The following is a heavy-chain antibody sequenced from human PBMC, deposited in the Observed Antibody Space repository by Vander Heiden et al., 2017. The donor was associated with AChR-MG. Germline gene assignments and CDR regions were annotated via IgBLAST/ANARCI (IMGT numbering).Heavy chain of an antibody. Sequence: QVQLVQSGAEVKKPGASVKVYCKASGYTFTSYDFNWVRQATGQGLEWMGWMNPNSGNTGYAQKFQGRVTMTRNTSISTAYMELSSLGSEDTAVYYCARGPLITGTTADAFDIWGQGTMVTVSS. J-gene: IGHJ3*02. CDR3: ARGPLITGTTADAFDI. CDR2: MNPNSGNT. CDR1: GYTFTSYD. V-gene: IGHV1-8*01. D-gene: IGHD1-20*01.